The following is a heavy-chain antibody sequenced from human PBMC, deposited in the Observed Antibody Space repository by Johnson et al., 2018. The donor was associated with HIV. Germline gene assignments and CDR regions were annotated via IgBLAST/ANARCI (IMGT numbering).Heavy chain of an antibody. CDR1: GFTFSSYG. CDR3: ARGHTWPKSGFDF. J-gene: IGHJ3*01. Sequence: QVRLVESGGGVVQPGRSLRLSCAASGFTFSSYGMHWVRQAPGKGLEWVAVIRHDGNNKYYGESMKGRLIISRDNSKNMLYLEMQSLTTEDTAVYYCARGHTWPKSGFDFWGQGTIVTVSS. V-gene: IGHV3-33*08. CDR2: IRHDGNNK. D-gene: IGHD3-3*01.